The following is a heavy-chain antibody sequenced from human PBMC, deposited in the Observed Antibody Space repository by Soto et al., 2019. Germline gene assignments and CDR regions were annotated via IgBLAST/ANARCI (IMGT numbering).Heavy chain of an antibody. Sequence: EVQLVESGGGLVKPGGSLRLSCAASGFTFSSYSMDWVRQAPGKGLEWVSSISDSGGYIYYADSVKGRFTISRANAKNSLFVQMDSLRVEDTAVYYCARERGPGFGELLVWGQGALVTVSS. J-gene: IGHJ4*02. D-gene: IGHD3-10*01. CDR2: ISDSGGYI. CDR3: ARERGPGFGELLV. CDR1: GFTFSSYS. V-gene: IGHV3-21*02.